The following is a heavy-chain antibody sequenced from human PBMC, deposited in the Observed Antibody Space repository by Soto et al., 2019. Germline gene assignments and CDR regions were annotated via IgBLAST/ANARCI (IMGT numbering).Heavy chain of an antibody. J-gene: IGHJ4*02. CDR3: ARGYCSGGSCYSRFFDY. CDR1: GGSLSSYY. D-gene: IGHD2-15*01. V-gene: IGHV4-59*01. Sequence: SETLSLTCTVSGGSLSSYYWSWIRQFPGKGLDWIGYIYYSGSTNYNPSLKSRVTISVDTSKNQVSLKLSSVTAADTAVYYCARGYCSGGSCYSRFFDYWGQGTLVTVSS. CDR2: IYYSGST.